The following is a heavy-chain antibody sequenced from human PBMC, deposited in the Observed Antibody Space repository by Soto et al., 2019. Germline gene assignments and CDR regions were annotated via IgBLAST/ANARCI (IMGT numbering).Heavy chain of an antibody. CDR1: GGSISSYY. D-gene: IGHD5-12*01. V-gene: IGHV4-59*01. J-gene: IGHJ4*02. CDR3: ARGDGYKYIGY. Sequence: QVQLQESGPGLVKPSEPLSLTCTGAGGSISSYYWSWLRQPPGKGLEWIGYIYYSGSTNYNPSLKSRVTISVDTSKNQFSLKLSSVTAADTAVYYCARGDGYKYIGYWGQGTLVTVSS. CDR2: IYYSGST.